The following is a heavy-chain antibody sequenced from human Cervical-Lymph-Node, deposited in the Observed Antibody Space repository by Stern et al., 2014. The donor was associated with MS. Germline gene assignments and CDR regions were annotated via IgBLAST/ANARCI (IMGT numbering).Heavy chain of an antibody. CDR3: SRGLTR. CDR2: ISVDGTNK. Sequence: VQMEESGGGGVQPGKSLRLSCGVSGLPLSKYAMHWVRPAPGKGLEWVDDISVDGTNKYYADSVRGRFTISRDTSTNTLYLQMNGLRVNDTAVYFCSRGLTRWGQGTLVTVSS. CDR1: GLPLSKYA. V-gene: IGHV3-30-3*01. D-gene: IGHD3/OR15-3a*01. J-gene: IGHJ4*02.